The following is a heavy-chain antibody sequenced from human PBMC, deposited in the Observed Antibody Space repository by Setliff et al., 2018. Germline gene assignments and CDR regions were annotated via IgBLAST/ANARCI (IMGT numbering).Heavy chain of an antibody. CDR1: GGSLNSGSYY. J-gene: IGHJ5*02. Sequence: SETLSLTCAVSGGSLNSGSYYWSWIRQSTERGLEWLGRLHTSGSTTYNPALNSRVTISVDTSTNQFSLRLTSLTAADTAVYFCARDNTILGATDHWGQGTLVTAPQ. CDR3: ARDNTILGATDH. D-gene: IGHD1-26*01. V-gene: IGHV4-61*02. CDR2: LHTSGST.